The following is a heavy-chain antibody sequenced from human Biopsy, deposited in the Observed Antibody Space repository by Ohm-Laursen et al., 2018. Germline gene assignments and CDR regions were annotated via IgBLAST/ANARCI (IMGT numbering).Heavy chain of an antibody. V-gene: IGHV1-46*01. CDR1: GYTFTTYY. CDR2: INPGGNST. J-gene: IGHJ4*02. Sequence: ASVKVSCKVSGYTFTTYYIHWVRQAPGQGLEWMGIINPGGNSTAYTQNFQGRVIMTWDTSTTTVYMELSSLRSEDTAVYYCVLASFDYWGQGTLVTVPS. CDR3: VLASFDY.